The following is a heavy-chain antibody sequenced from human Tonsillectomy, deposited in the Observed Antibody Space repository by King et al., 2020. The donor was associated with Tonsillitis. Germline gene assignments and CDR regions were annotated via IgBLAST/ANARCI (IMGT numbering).Heavy chain of an antibody. J-gene: IGHJ4*02. CDR1: GFTFSSYW. CDR3: ARPPYSSGWYDYFDY. D-gene: IGHD6-19*01. V-gene: IGHV3-7*01. CDR2: IKQDGSEK. Sequence: VQLVESGGGLVQPGGSLRLSCAASGFTFSSYWMSWVRQAPGKGLEWVANIKQDGSEKYYVDSVKGRFNISRDNAKNSLYMQMNSLRAEDTAVYYCARPPYSSGWYDYFDYWGQGTLVTVSS.